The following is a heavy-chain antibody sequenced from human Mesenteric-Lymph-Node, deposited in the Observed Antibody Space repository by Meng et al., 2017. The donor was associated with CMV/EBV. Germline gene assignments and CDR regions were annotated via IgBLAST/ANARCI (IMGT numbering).Heavy chain of an antibody. CDR2: IYPGDSGT. J-gene: IGHJ4*02. CDR1: GYIFTNYW. V-gene: IGHV5-51*01. CDR3: VAPQRFFDWLPPGY. Sequence: GESLKISCKGSGYIFTNYWIGWVRQMPGKGLEWMGIIYPGDSGTRYSPSFQGQVTISVDKSISTAYLQWRRLKASDSAIYYCVAPQRFFDWLPPGYWGQGTLVTVSS. D-gene: IGHD3-9*01.